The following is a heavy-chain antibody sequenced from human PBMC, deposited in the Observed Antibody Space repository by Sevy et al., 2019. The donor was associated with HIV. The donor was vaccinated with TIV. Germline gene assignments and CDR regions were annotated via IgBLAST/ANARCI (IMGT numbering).Heavy chain of an antibody. V-gene: IGHV3-11*06. D-gene: IGHD4-4*01. J-gene: IGHJ6*03. CDR3: ATTTVPFNYYYYYYMDV. Sequence: GGSLRLSCAASGFTFSDYYMSWIRQAPGKGLEWVSYISSSSSYTNYADSVKGRFTISRDNAKNSLYLQMNSLRAEDTAVYYCATTTVPFNYYYYYYMDVWGKGTTVTVS. CDR1: GFTFSDYY. CDR2: ISSSSSYT.